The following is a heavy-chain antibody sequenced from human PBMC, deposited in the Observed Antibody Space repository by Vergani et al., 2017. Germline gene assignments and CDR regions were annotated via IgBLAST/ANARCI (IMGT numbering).Heavy chain of an antibody. CDR1: GASIRNSNY. CDR2: IHPTGHT. Sequence: QVQLQESGPGLVNPPGTLSLTCAVSGASIRNSNYWSWVRQPPGKGLEWIAEIHPTGHTNYNPSLRNRFTISIDESKNQFSLKLSSVTAADTAFYSCAYSSGHYMLDYWGQGILVTASS. CDR3: AYSSGHYMLDY. V-gene: IGHV4-4*01. J-gene: IGHJ4*02. D-gene: IGHD3-22*01.